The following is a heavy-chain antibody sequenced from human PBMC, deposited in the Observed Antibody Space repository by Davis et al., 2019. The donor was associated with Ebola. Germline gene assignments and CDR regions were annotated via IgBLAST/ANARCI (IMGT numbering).Heavy chain of an antibody. CDR3: ARRGYSYGYRFRFDY. V-gene: IGHV4-4*02. D-gene: IGHD5-18*01. CDR1: GGSISSSNW. J-gene: IGHJ4*02. Sequence: SETLSLTCAVSGGSISSSNWWSWVRQPPGKGLEWIGEIYHSGSTNYNPSLKSRVTISVDTSKNQFSLKLSSVTAADTAVYYCARRGYSYGYRFRFDYWGQGTLVTVSS. CDR2: IYHSGST.